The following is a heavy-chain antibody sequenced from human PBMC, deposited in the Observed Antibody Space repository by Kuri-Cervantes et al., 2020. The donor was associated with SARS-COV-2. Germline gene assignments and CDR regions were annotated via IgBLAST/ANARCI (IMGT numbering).Heavy chain of an antibody. V-gene: IGHV3-30*02. J-gene: IGHJ6*02. CDR1: GFTFSSYG. CDR2: IRYDGSNK. D-gene: IGHD3-22*01. CDR3: AKGAYYYDSSGYTYYYGMDV. Sequence: GESLKISCAASGFTFSSYGMHWVRQAPGKGLEWVAFIRYDGSNKYYADSVKGRFTISRDNSKNTPYLQMNSLRAEDTAVYYCAKGAYYYDSSGYTYYYGMDVWGQGTTVTVSS.